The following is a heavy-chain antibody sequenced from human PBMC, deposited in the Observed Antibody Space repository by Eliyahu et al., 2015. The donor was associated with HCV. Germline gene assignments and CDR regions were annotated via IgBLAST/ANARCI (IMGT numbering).Heavy chain of an antibody. V-gene: IGHV4-59*01. Sequence: QVQLQESGPGLVKPSETLSLTCTVXGGSISSYYWSWIRQPPGKGLEWIGYIYYSGSTNYNPSLKSRVTISVDTSKNQFSLKLSSVTAADTAVYYCASRDPISGWYVNWGQGTLVTVSS. CDR2: IYYSGST. CDR1: GGSISSYY. J-gene: IGHJ4*02. CDR3: ASRDPISGWYVN. D-gene: IGHD6-19*01.